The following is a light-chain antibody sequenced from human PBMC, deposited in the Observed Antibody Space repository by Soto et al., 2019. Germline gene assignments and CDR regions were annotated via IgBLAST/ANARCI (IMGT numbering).Light chain of an antibody. Sequence: DIQMTQSPSSLSASVGDRVTITCRASQSITIYLNWYQQKLGEAPNLLIFGASTLQSGVPSRFSGSGSGTDFTLTISSLQPEDFATYYCQQSYSTLWTFGQGTKVDI. J-gene: IGKJ1*01. CDR3: QQSYSTLWT. V-gene: IGKV1-39*01. CDR2: GAS. CDR1: QSITIY.